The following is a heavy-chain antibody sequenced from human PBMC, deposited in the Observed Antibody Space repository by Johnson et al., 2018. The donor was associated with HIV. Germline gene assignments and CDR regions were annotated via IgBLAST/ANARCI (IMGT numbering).Heavy chain of an antibody. CDR3: ATSGDKYSSNWGDAFDI. J-gene: IGHJ3*02. V-gene: IGHV3-NL1*01. CDR2: INWNGGST. Sequence: QVQLVESGGGVVQPGRSLRLSCAASGFTFSTYAVHWVRQAPGKGLEWVSGINWNGGSTDYADSVKGRFTISRDNAKNSLSLQMNSLRAEDTAVYYCATSGDKYSSNWGDAFDIWGQGTMVTVSS. D-gene: IGHD6-13*01. CDR1: GFTFSTYA.